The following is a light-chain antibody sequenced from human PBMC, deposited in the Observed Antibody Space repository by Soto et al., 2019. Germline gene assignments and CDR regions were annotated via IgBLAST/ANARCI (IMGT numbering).Light chain of an antibody. Sequence: QSALTQPASVSGSPGQSITISCTGTSSDFGRYNLVSWYQQYPGKAPKLMIYEGSERPSGVSNRFSGSKSGHTASLTISGLQADDEADYYCCAYAGSSPLFGGGTKLTVL. V-gene: IGLV2-23*01. CDR3: CAYAGSSPL. CDR2: EGS. CDR1: SSDFGRYNL. J-gene: IGLJ3*02.